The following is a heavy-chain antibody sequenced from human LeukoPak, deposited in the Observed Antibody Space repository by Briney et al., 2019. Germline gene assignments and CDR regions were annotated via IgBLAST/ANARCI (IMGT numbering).Heavy chain of an antibody. CDR1: GGSISSESYY. J-gene: IGHJ5*02. Sequence: SETLSLTCTVSGGSISSESYYWSWIRQPAGKGLEWIGRINTSGNINYNPSLKSRVTLSVDTSNNQFSLKLTSLTAADTAVYYCARGLSSSWYWFNTWGQGTLVTVSS. D-gene: IGHD6-13*01. V-gene: IGHV4-61*02. CDR2: INTSGNI. CDR3: ARGLSSSWYWFNT.